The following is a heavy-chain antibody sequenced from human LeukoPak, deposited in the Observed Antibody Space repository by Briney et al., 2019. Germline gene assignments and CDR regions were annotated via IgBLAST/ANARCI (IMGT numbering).Heavy chain of an antibody. CDR3: AREPGIGYAFDI. Sequence: PGGSLRLSCVVPGFTFTESWMIWVRQAPGKGLEWVSNIKQDGSETHYVDSVKGRFTISRDNAKNSLYLQMDSLRAEDTAMYYCAREPGIGYAFDIWGQGTVVAVSS. J-gene: IGHJ3*02. V-gene: IGHV3-7*01. CDR1: GFTFTESW. CDR2: IKQDGSET. D-gene: IGHD3-10*01.